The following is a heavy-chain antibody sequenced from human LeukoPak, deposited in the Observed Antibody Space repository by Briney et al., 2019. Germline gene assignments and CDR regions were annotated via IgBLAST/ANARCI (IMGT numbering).Heavy chain of an antibody. CDR1: GGSFSGYY. V-gene: IGHV4-34*01. J-gene: IGHJ5*02. CDR2: INHSGST. Sequence: SETLSLTCAVYGGSFSGYYWSWIRQPPGKGLEWIGEINHSGSTNYNPSLKSRVTISVDTSKNQFSLKLSSVTAADTAVYYCARHGPYDILTGYYNWFDPWGQGTLVTVSS. D-gene: IGHD3-9*01. CDR3: ARHGPYDILTGYYNWFDP.